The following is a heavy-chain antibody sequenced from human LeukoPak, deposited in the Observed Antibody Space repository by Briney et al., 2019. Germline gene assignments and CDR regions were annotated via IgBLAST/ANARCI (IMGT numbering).Heavy chain of an antibody. V-gene: IGHV1-8*01. CDR2: MNPNSGNT. CDR3: ARGAVLMVHASFNYYYYMDV. CDR1: GYTFTSYD. J-gene: IGHJ6*03. D-gene: IGHD2-8*01. Sequence: ASVKVSCKASGYTFTSYDINWVRQATGQGLEWMGWMNPNSGNTGYAQKFQGRVTMTRNTSISTAYMELSSLRSEDTAVYYCARGAVLMVHASFNYYYYMDVWGKGTTVTVSS.